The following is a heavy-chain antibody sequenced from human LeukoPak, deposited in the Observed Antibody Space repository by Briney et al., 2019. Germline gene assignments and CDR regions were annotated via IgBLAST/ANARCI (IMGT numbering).Heavy chain of an antibody. D-gene: IGHD6-19*01. CDR3: AKDRGSSGWYFDTLNFDY. CDR2: ISGSGGST. J-gene: IGHJ4*02. CDR1: GFTFSSYS. Sequence: PGGSLRLSCAASGFTFSSYSMNWVRQAPGKGLEWVSAISGSGGSTYYADSVKGRFTISRDNSKNTLYLQMNSLRAEDTAVYYCAKDRGSSGWYFDTLNFDYWGQGTLVTVSS. V-gene: IGHV3-23*01.